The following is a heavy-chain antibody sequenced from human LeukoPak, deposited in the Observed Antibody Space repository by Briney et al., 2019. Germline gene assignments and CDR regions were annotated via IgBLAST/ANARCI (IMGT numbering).Heavy chain of an antibody. D-gene: IGHD1-14*01. Sequence: RASVRVSCKASGYTFTRYGISWVRQAPGQGLQWLGWISASNGNTNYAQKLQGRVTMTTDTSTTTAYMELRSLRSDDTAVYYCARYLLFNLDYWGQGTLVTVSS. CDR3: ARYLLFNLDY. CDR2: ISASNGNT. CDR1: GYTFTRYG. V-gene: IGHV1-18*01. J-gene: IGHJ4*02.